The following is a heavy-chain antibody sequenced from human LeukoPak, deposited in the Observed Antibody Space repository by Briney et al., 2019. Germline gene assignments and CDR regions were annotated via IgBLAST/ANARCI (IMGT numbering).Heavy chain of an antibody. V-gene: IGHV4-39*01. CDR2: IYYSGST. D-gene: IGHD4-23*01. Sequence: KPSETLSLTCTVSGGSISSSSYYWGWIRQPPGKGLEWIGSIYYSGSTYYNPSLKSRVTISVDTSKNQFSLKLSPVTAADTAVYYCARPTGPVVTRDAFDIWGQGTMVTVSS. J-gene: IGHJ3*02. CDR3: ARPTGPVVTRDAFDI. CDR1: GGSISSSSYY.